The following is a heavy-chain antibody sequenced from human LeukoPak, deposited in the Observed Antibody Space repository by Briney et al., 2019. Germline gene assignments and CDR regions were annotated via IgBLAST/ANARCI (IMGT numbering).Heavy chain of an antibody. D-gene: IGHD3-3*01. CDR3: ARDRPLLEWSSYYYYYMDV. CDR2: ISYDGSNK. CDR1: GFTFSSYA. V-gene: IGHV3-30*01. Sequence: GGSLRLSCAASGFTFSSYAMHWVRQAPGKGLEWVAVISYDGSNKYYADSVKGRFTISRDNSKNTLYLQMNSLRAEDTAVYYCARDRPLLEWSSYYYYYMDVWGKGTTVTVYS. J-gene: IGHJ6*03.